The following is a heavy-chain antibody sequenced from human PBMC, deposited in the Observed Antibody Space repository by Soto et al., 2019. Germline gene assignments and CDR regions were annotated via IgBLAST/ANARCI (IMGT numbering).Heavy chain of an antibody. Sequence: QVQLVESGGGVVQPGRSLRLSCAASGFTFSSYGMHWVRQAPGKGLEWVAVISYDGSNKYYADSVKGRFTTSRDNSKNTLYLQMKSLRAEDTAVYYCAKGWSYDSSGYSNYWGQGTLVTVSS. CDR3: AKGWSYDSSGYSNY. D-gene: IGHD3-22*01. CDR1: GFTFSSYG. CDR2: ISYDGSNK. V-gene: IGHV3-30*18. J-gene: IGHJ4*02.